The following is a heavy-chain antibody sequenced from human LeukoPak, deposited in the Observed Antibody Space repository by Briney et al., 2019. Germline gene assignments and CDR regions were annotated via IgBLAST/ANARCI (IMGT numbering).Heavy chain of an antibody. CDR3: ARSQIFGVVSMYYFDY. CDR1: GFTFSSYS. Sequence: PGGSLRLSCAASGFTFSSYSMNWVRQAPGKGLEWVSSISSSSSYIYYADSVKGRFTISRDNAKNSLYLQMNSLRAEDTAVYYCARSQIFGVVSMYYFDYWGQGTLVTVSS. V-gene: IGHV3-21*01. CDR2: ISSSSSYI. D-gene: IGHD3-3*01. J-gene: IGHJ4*02.